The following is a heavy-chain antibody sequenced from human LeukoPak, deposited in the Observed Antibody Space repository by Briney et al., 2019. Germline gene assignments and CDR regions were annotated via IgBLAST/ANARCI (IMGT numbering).Heavy chain of an antibody. CDR2: ISSSSSYI. CDR1: EFTFSSYS. CDR3: ARDTTGTGGGDY. D-gene: IGHD1-1*01. J-gene: IGHJ4*02. V-gene: IGHV3-21*01. Sequence: GGSLRLSCAASEFTFSSYSMNWVRQAPGKGLEWVSSISSSSSYIYYADSVKGRFTISRDNAKNSLYLQMNSLRAEDTAVYYCARDTTGTGGGDYWGQGTLVTVSS.